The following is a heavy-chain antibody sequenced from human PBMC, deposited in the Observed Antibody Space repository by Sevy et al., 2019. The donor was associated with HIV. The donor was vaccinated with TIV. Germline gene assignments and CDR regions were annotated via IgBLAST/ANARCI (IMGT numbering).Heavy chain of an antibody. CDR2: ISGSGGST. Sequence: GGCLRLSCAASGFTFSSYAMSWVRQAPGKGLEWVSAISGSGGSTYYADSVKGRFTISRDNSKNTLYLQMNSLRAEDTAVYYCAKSVVVTAIRPSYFDYWGQGTLVTVSS. D-gene: IGHD2-21*02. CDR3: AKSVVVTAIRPSYFDY. J-gene: IGHJ4*02. CDR1: GFTFSSYA. V-gene: IGHV3-23*01.